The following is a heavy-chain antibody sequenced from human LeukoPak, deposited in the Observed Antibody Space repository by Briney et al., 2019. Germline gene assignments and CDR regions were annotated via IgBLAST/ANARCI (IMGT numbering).Heavy chain of an antibody. CDR3: SKKALSTGFSHYDI. D-gene: IGHD1-1*01. V-gene: IGHV3-23*01. CDR2: ISVSAAT. J-gene: IGHJ3*02. Sequence: GGSLRLSCAASGFTFSSYAMSWVRQAPGKGLEWVSAISVSAATNYADSVKGRFTISRDNSKNTLYLQMNNLRAEDTALYYCSKKALSTGFSHYDIWGLETMVTVSS. CDR1: GFTFSSYA.